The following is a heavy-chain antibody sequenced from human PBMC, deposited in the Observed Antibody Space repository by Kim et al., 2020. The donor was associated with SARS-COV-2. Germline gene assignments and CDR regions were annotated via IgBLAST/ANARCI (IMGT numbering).Heavy chain of an antibody. CDR3: ARGLDLDDPPDY. Sequence: TRYADSVKGRFTISRDNSKNTLHLQMNNLRVEDTALYYCARGLDLDDPPDYWGQGTLVTVSS. D-gene: IGHD3-16*01. J-gene: IGHJ4*02. CDR2: T. V-gene: IGHV3-53*01.